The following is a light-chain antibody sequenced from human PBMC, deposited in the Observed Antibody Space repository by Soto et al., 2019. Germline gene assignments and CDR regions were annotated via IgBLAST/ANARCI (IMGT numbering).Light chain of an antibody. Sequence: DIQMTQSPSSQSASVGDRVTITCRASQSSSSYLNWYQQKPGKAPKLLIYAASSLQSGVPSRFSGSGSGTDFTLTISSLQPEDFATYYCQQSYSTPPTFGQGTKLEIK. CDR2: AAS. CDR1: QSSSSY. CDR3: QQSYSTPPT. V-gene: IGKV1-39*01. J-gene: IGKJ2*01.